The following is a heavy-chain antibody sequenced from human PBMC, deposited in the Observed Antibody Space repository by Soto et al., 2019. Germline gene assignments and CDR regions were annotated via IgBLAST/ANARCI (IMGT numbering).Heavy chain of an antibody. CDR1: GCTFISYS. V-gene: IGHV1-69*13. J-gene: IGHJ3*02. D-gene: IGHD3-22*01. CDR3: ARDGVDYYDSGQI. CDR2: IIPIFGTA. Sequence: SVKVSCKASGCTFISYSISWVLQAPGQGLEWMGGIIPIFGTANYAQKFQGRVTITADESRSTAYMELSSLRSEDTDVYYCARDGVDYYDSGQIWGQGTMVTVSS.